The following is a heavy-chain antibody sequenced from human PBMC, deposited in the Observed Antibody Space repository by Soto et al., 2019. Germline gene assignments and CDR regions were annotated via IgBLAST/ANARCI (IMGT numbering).Heavy chain of an antibody. CDR2: ISSSSSYI. D-gene: IGHD1-26*01. J-gene: IGHJ4*02. Sequence: LSLTCAASGFTFSSYSMNWVRQAPGKGLEWVSSISSSSSYIYYADSVKGRFTISRDNAKNSLYLQMNSLRAEDTAVYYCAREWELLHYFDYWGQGTLVTVSS. CDR3: AREWELLHYFDY. CDR1: GFTFSSYS. V-gene: IGHV3-21*01.